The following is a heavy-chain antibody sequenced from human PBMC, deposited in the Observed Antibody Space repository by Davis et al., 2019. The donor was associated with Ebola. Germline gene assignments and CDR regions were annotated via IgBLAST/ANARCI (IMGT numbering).Heavy chain of an antibody. CDR1: GFTFSSYA. CDR2: ISGSGGST. Sequence: GESLKISCAASGFTFSSYAMSWVRQAPGKGLEWVSAISGSGGSTYYADSVKGRFTISRDNSKNTLYLQMNSLRAEDTAVYYCAKDFSGSSFDYWGQGTLVTVSS. J-gene: IGHJ4*02. V-gene: IGHV3-23*01. D-gene: IGHD1-26*01. CDR3: AKDFSGSSFDY.